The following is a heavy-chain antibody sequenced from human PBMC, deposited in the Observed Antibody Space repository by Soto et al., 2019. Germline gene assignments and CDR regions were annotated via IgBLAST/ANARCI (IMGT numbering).Heavy chain of an antibody. J-gene: IGHJ4*02. CDR1: GYTFTGYY. V-gene: IGHV1-69*05. CDR2: INPNFGTA. CDR3: ARVARYGTEDFDY. D-gene: IGHD3-9*01. Sequence: SVKVSCKASGYTFTGYYMHWVRQAPGQGLEWMGGINPNFGTANYAQKFQGRVTITTDESTSTAYMELSSLRSEDTAVYYCARVARYGTEDFDYWGQGTLVTVSS.